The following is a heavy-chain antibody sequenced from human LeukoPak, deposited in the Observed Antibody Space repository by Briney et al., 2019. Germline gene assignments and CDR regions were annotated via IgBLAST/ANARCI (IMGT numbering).Heavy chain of an antibody. CDR3: ARDRSVPNRRRDSSSEASFGY. J-gene: IGHJ4*02. V-gene: IGHV1-2*02. D-gene: IGHD6-13*01. CDR1: GYTFTGSY. CDR2: INPNSGGT. Sequence: ASVKVSCTASGYTFTGSYMHWVRHAPGQGLEWMGWINPNSGGTNYAQKFQGRVTMTRDTSISTAYMELSRLRSDDTAVYYCARDRSVPNRRRDSSSEASFGYWGQGTLVTVSS.